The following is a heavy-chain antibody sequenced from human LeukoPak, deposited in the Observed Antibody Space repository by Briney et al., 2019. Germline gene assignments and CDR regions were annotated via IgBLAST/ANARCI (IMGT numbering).Heavy chain of an antibody. Sequence: ASVKVSCKASGYTFTGYYMHWVRQAPGQGLEWMGWINPNSGGTNYAQKFQGRVTMTRDTSISTAYMELSRLRSDDTAVYYCARFRSRGKYYYYGMDVWGQGTTVTVSS. D-gene: IGHD3-10*01. V-gene: IGHV1-2*02. CDR1: GYTFTGYY. J-gene: IGHJ6*02. CDR3: ARFRSRGKYYYYGMDV. CDR2: INPNSGGT.